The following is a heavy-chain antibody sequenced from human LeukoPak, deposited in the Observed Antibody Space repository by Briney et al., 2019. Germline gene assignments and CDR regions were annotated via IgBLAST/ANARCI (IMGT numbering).Heavy chain of an antibody. CDR2: ISYDGSNK. V-gene: IGHV3-30*18. CDR1: GFTFSSYG. CDR3: AKTSGWQNYFYYGMDV. Sequence: GRSLRLSCAASGFTFSSYGMHWVRQAPGKGLEWVAVISYDGSNKYYADSVKGRFTISRDNPKNTLYLQMNSLRAEDTAVYYCAKTSGWQNYFYYGMDVWGQGTTVTVSS. J-gene: IGHJ6*02. D-gene: IGHD6-19*01.